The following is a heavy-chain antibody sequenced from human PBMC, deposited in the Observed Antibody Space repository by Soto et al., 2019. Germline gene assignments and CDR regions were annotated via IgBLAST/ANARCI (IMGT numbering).Heavy chain of an antibody. CDR2: ISGSGGST. J-gene: IGHJ6*02. V-gene: IGHV3-23*01. CDR3: AKGVLAAAGTWYGGMDV. D-gene: IGHD6-13*01. CDR1: GFTFSSYA. Sequence: PGGSLRLSCAASGFTFSSYAMSWVRQAPGKGLEWVSAISGSGGSTYYADSVKGRFTISRDNSKNTLYLQMNSLRAEDTALYYCAKGVLAAAGTWYGGMDVWGQGTTVTVSS.